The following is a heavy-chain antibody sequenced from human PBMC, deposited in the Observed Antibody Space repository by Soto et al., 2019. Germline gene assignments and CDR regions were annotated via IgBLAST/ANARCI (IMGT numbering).Heavy chain of an antibody. CDR2: ISSSSSYI. Sequence: GGSLRLSCAASGFTFSSYSMNWVRQAPGKGLEWVSSISSSSSYIYYADSVKGRFTISRDNAKNSLYLQMNSLGAEDTAVYYCARTYYDFWSGYYTSYSYYGMDVWGQGTTVTVSS. CDR1: GFTFSSYS. J-gene: IGHJ6*02. V-gene: IGHV3-21*01. CDR3: ARTYYDFWSGYYTSYSYYGMDV. D-gene: IGHD3-3*01.